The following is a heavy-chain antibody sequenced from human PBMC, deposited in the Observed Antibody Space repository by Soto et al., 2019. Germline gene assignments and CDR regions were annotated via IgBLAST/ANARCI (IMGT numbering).Heavy chain of an antibody. V-gene: IGHV3-21*01. D-gene: IGHD3-16*01. CDR3: ARGGSIRGMDV. CDR1: GFTFSSYT. CDR2: ISSSSSYI. Sequence: EVQLVESGGGLVQPGGSLRLSCAASGFTFSSYTMNWVRQAPGKGLEWVSSISSSSSYIYYADSVKGRFTISRDNAKNSLYLHVNSLRAEDTAMYYCARGGSIRGMDVWGQGTTVTVSS. J-gene: IGHJ6*02.